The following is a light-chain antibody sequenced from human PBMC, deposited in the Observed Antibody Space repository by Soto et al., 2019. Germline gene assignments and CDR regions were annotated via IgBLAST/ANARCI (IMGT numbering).Light chain of an antibody. CDR3: QQYNIWPT. J-gene: IGKJ1*01. CDR2: GAS. CDR1: QSVRSD. Sequence: EIVMTQSPATLSVSPGERATLSCRASQSVRSDLAWYQQKPGQAPRLLIYGASTRATGIPARFGGSGSGTEFTLTVSSLQSEDFAVYYCQQYNIWPTFDQGTKVDIK. V-gene: IGKV3-15*01.